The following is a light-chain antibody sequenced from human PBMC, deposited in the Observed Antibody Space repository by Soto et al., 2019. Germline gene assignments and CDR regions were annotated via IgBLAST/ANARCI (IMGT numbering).Light chain of an antibody. V-gene: IGLV1-40*01. CDR3: QSYDSSLSGWV. Sequence: QAVVTQPPSVSGAPGQRVSISCTGSSSNIGARYDVHWYQQLPGTAPKLLIYGNNNRPSGVPDRFSGSKSGTSVSLAITGLQAEDEADYYCQSYDSSLSGWVFGGGTKLTVL. CDR1: SSNIGARYD. CDR2: GNN. J-gene: IGLJ3*02.